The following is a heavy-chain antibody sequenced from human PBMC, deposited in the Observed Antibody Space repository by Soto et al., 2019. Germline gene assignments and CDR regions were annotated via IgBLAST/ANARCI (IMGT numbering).Heavy chain of an antibody. D-gene: IGHD3-3*01. Sequence: PSESLSLTCTVSGGPISPYYWSWIRQPPGKVLEWIGCISYSGSTNYNPSLKSRVTISVDTSKKQFSLKLSSVTATEPAVYYCARDVGLQHDTGYYAVWSAKNNWFDSWGQGTLVTVSS. CDR1: GGPISPYY. J-gene: IGHJ5*01. CDR2: ISYSGST. CDR3: ARDVGLQHDTGYYAVWSAKNNWFDS. V-gene: IGHV4-59*01.